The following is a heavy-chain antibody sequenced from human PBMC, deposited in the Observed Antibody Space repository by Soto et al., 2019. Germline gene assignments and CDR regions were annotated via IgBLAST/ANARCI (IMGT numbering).Heavy chain of an antibody. V-gene: IGHV3-15*01. CDR1: GFTFSNAW. Sequence: EVQLVESGGGLVKPGGSLRLSCAASGFTFSNAWMSWVRQAPGKGLEWVGLIKSKSDGGTTEYAAPVKGRFTISREDSKNTLDLQMNSLKTEDTAVYYCDTSCWYRKRSDWFDPWGQGTLVTVPS. D-gene: IGHD6-19*01. CDR3: DTSCWYRKRSDWFDP. J-gene: IGHJ5*02. CDR2: IKSKSDGGTT.